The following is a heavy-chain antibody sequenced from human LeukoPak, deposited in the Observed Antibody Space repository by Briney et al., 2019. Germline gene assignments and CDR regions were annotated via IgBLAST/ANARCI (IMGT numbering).Heavy chain of an antibody. Sequence: GGSLRLSCAASGFTFTNYGMHWVRQAPGKGLEWVAFIRYDGTNKYYADSVKGRFTISRDNSKNTLYLQMNSLRAEDTAVYYCAKDHYYDSSGSMDYRGQGTLVTVSS. CDR2: IRYDGTNK. CDR3: AKDHYYDSSGSMDY. J-gene: IGHJ4*02. V-gene: IGHV3-30*02. CDR1: GFTFTNYG. D-gene: IGHD3-22*01.